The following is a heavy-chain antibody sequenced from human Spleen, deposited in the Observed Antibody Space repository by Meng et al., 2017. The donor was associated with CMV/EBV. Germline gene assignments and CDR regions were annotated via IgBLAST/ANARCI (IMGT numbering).Heavy chain of an antibody. CDR1: GYTFTSYD. V-gene: IGHV1-8*01. J-gene: IGHJ4*02. CDR2: KNPNSGNT. Sequence: ASVKVSCKASGYTFTSYDINWVRQATGQGLEWMGWKNPNSGNTGYAQKFQGRVTMTRNTSISTAYMELSRLRSDDTAVYYCARKYYDILTGYYTHDHWGQGTLVTVSS. CDR3: ARKYYDILTGYYTHDH. D-gene: IGHD3-9*01.